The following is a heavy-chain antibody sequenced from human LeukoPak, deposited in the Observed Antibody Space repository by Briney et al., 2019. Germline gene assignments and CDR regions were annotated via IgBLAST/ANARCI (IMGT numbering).Heavy chain of an antibody. CDR1: GFTFSSYE. V-gene: IGHV3-30*02. Sequence: GGSLRLSCVASGFTFSSYEMNWARQAPGKGLEWVAFIRYDGSNKYYADSVKGRFTISRDNSKNTLYLQMNSLRAEDTAVYYCAKGLAVAIDYWGQGTLVTVSS. CDR2: IRYDGSNK. D-gene: IGHD6-19*01. J-gene: IGHJ4*02. CDR3: AKGLAVAIDY.